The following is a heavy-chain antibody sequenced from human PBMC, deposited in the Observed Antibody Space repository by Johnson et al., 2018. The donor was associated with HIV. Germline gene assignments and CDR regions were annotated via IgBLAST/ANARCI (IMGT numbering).Heavy chain of an antibody. CDR1: GFTFDAYT. V-gene: IGHV3-43*01. D-gene: IGHD3-10*01. Sequence: ELQLVESGGVVAQIGGSLRLSCAASGFTFDAYTMYWVRQPPGKGLEWVSLMGGDGGSRYYGDSVKGGLTVSRDNSKNTLYLQMNSLRVEDTSVYSCARGPLFYYGSGLWAFDIWGQGTMVTVSS. CDR2: MGGDGGSR. CDR3: ARGPLFYYGSGLWAFDI. J-gene: IGHJ3*02.